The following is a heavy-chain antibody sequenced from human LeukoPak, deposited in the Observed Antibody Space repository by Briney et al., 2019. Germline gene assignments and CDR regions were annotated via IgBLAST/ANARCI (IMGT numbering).Heavy chain of an antibody. CDR2: INPNSGGT. CDR3: AREGSDWPYYFDY. V-gene: IGHV1-2*02. D-gene: IGHD6-19*01. CDR1: GYTFTGYY. J-gene: IGHJ4*02. Sequence: ASVKVSCKASGYTFTGYYMHWVRQAPGQGLEWMGWINPNSGGTNYAQKFQGRVTMTRDMSTSTVYVELSSLRYEDTAVYYCAREGSDWPYYFDYWGQGTLVTVSS.